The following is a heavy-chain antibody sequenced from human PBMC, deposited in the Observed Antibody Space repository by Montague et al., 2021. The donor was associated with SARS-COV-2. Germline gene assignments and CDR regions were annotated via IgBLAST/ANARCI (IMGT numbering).Heavy chain of an antibody. CDR2: ISYGGIA. CDR3: AGKVLTVPADY. D-gene: IGHD4-11*01. J-gene: IGHJ4*02. CDR1: GVSITSTNW. V-gene: IGHV4-4*02. Sequence: SETLSLTCAVSGVSITSTNWWSLVRQPPGKGLEWIGEISYGGIATYNPSLKGRATISMYRSRNLFSLKLSSVTAADTAVYYCAGKVLTVPADYWGQGTLVTVS.